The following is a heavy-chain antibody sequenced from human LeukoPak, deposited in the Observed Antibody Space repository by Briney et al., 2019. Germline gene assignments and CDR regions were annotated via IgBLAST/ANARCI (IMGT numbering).Heavy chain of an antibody. D-gene: IGHD3-10*01. CDR3: ARGPSRYYGSGSYYRPDAFDI. V-gene: IGHV4-31*03. J-gene: IGHJ3*02. CDR1: GGSISSGGYY. Sequence: SETLSLTCTVSGGSISSGGYYWSWIRQHPGQGLEWIGYIYYSGITYYNPSLKSRVTISVDTSKNQFSLKLSSVTAADTAVYYCARGPSRYYGSGSYYRPDAFDIWGQGTMVTVSS. CDR2: IYYSGIT.